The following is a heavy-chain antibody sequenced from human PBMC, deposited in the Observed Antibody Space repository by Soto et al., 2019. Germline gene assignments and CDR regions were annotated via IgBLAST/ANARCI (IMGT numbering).Heavy chain of an antibody. Sequence: QITLNESGPTVVKPAETLTLTCTFSGFSLTTSGVGVGWIRQSPGKAPEWLALIYWDDDTRYSASLKSRLTITKDTSKNQVVLTMDSVDAADTATYYGAHRILRTVLGLVTTTASYFDFWGQGTPVVVAS. J-gene: IGHJ4*02. CDR3: AHRILRTVLGLVTTTASYFDF. CDR1: GFSLTTSGVG. V-gene: IGHV2-5*02. CDR2: IYWDDDT. D-gene: IGHD3-3*01.